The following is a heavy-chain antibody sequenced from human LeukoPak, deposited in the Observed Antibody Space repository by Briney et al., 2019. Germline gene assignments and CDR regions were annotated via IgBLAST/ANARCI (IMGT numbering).Heavy chain of an antibody. J-gene: IGHJ4*02. CDR1: GCTLTELS. CDR2: FDPEDGET. D-gene: IGHD3-9*01. Sequence: ASVKVSCKVSGCTLTELSMHWVRQAPGKGLEWMGGFDPEDGETIYAQKFQGRVTMTEDTSTDTAYMELSSLRSEDTAVYYCATLGPHYDILTGPFDYWGQGTLVTVSS. CDR3: ATLGPHYDILTGPFDY. V-gene: IGHV1-24*01.